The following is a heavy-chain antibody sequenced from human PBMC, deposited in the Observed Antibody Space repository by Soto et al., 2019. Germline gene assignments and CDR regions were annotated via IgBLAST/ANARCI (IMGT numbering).Heavy chain of an antibody. Sequence: PGESLKISCKGSGYSFTSYWIGWVRQMPGKGLEWMGIIYPGDSDTRYSPSFQGQVTISADKSISTAYLQWSSLKASDTAMYYCARCLSARYSNQLVPDYYYGMDVWGQGTTVTVSS. CDR3: ARCLSARYSNQLVPDYYYGMDV. D-gene: IGHD6-6*01. CDR2: IYPGDSDT. CDR1: GYSFTSYW. V-gene: IGHV5-51*01. J-gene: IGHJ6*02.